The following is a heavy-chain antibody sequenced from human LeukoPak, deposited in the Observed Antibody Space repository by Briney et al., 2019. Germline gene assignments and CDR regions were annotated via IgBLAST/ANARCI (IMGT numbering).Heavy chain of an antibody. CDR3: ARGPYYYDSSGYYQSRFDY. V-gene: IGHV1-2*02. Sequence: GASVKVSCKASGYTFTGYYMHWVRQAPGQGLEWMGWINPNSGDTNYAQKFQGRVTMTRDTSISTAYMELSRLRSDDTAVYYCARGPYYYDSSGYYQSRFDYWGQGTLVTVSS. CDR1: GYTFTGYY. J-gene: IGHJ4*02. D-gene: IGHD3-22*01. CDR2: INPNSGDT.